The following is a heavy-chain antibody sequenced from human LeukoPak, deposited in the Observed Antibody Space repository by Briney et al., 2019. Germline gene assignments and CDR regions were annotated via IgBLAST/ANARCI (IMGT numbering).Heavy chain of an antibody. V-gene: IGHV4-34*01. J-gene: IGHJ4*02. CDR3: ARTLDTSGYFRNFDY. D-gene: IGHD3-22*01. CDR1: GGSFSGYY. CDR2: ISHSGGT. Sequence: PSETLSLTCAVYGGSFSGYYWNWIRQPPGKGLEWIGDISHSGGTNYNPSLKSRATISADTSKNQFSLTLSYMTAADTAVYYCARTLDTSGYFRNFDYWGQGSLVTVSS.